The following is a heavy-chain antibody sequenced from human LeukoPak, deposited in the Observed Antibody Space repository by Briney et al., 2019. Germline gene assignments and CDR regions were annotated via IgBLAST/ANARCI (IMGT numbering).Heavy chain of an antibody. Sequence: PSETLSLTCSVSGGSITSSRYYWGWIRQSPGGGLEWIGTIYYSGSTYYNPSLRSRVTISADTSKNQFSLKLSSVTAADTAVYYCASATYGSGSYYVSWGQGTLVTVSS. J-gene: IGHJ4*02. CDR2: IYYSGST. V-gene: IGHV4-39*07. CDR3: ASATYGSGSYYVS. D-gene: IGHD3-10*01. CDR1: GGSITSSRYY.